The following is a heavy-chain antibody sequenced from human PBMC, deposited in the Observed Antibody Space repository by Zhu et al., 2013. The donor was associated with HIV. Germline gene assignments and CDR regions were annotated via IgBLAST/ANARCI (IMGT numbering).Heavy chain of an antibody. CDR3: ARANIVATQPTRLLVWFDP. CDR2: INPSGGST. Sequence: QVQLVQSGAEVKKPGASVKVSYKASGYTFTSYYMHWVRQAPGQGLEWMGIINPSGGSTSYAQKFQGRVTMTRDTSTSTVYMELSSLRSEDTAVYYCARANIVATQPTRLLVWFDPWGQGTLVTVSS. CDR1: GYTFTSYY. J-gene: IGHJ5*02. D-gene: IGHD5-12*01. V-gene: IGHV1-46*01.